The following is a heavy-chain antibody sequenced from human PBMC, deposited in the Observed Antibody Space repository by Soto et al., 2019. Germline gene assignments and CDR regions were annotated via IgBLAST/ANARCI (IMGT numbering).Heavy chain of an antibody. CDR2: INPNSGGT. CDR3: ARSSWVGGYYFDY. V-gene: IGHV1-2*04. CDR1: GYTFTGYY. J-gene: IGHJ4*02. D-gene: IGHD3-16*01. Sequence: GASVKVSCKASGYTFTGYYMHWVRQAPGQGLEWMGWINPNSGGTNYAQKFQGWVTMTRDTSISTAYMELSRLRSDDTAVYYCARSSWVGGYYFDYWGQGTLVTVSS.